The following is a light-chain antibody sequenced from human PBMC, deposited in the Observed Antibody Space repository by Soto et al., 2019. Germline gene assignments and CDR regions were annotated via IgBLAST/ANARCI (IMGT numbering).Light chain of an antibody. V-gene: IGLV2-14*01. CDR1: SSDVGAYNY. Sequence: QSALTQPASVSGSPGQSIAISCTGTSSDVGAYNYVSWYQQHPGQAPKLIIYGVNNRPSGVSNRFSGSKSGNTASLTISGLQAEDEADYYCSSYTTSGTPVFGTGTKLTVL. CDR2: GVN. CDR3: SSYTTSGTPV. J-gene: IGLJ1*01.